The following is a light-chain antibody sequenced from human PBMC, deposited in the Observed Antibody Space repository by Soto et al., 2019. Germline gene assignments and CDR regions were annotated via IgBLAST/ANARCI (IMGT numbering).Light chain of an antibody. J-gene: IGKJ1*01. V-gene: IGKV3-20*01. Sequence: VFTEAPGTLSLSPGERATLSCRASHTVRNKYLAWYQQKPGQAPRLLIYDASSRDTGIPDRFSGGGSGTDFTLTISRLEPEDFAVYYCQQHGSSSWTFGQGTKVDI. CDR3: QQHGSSSWT. CDR2: DAS. CDR1: HTVRNKY.